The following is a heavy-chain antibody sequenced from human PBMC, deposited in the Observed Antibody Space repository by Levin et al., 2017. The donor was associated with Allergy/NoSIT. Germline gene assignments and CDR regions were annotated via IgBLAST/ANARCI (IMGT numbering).Heavy chain of an antibody. Sequence: GGSLRLSCAASGFSFSDYYMSWIRQAPGKGLEWISFISGSTYHTNYIDSVKGRFTISRDNAKNSLYLQMSSLRAEDTAVYYCARETRKDSGNDYWGPGTLVTVSS. J-gene: IGHJ4*02. V-gene: IGHV3-11*05. CDR2: ISGSTYHT. CDR1: GFSFSDYY. CDR3: ARETRKDSGNDY. D-gene: IGHD3-10*01.